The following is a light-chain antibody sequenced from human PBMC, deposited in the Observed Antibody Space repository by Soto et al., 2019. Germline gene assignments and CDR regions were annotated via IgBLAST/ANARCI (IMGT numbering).Light chain of an antibody. Sequence: FTHSPGTLSLSRGERGTLSCRASKSVSSSYLAWYQQKPGEAPRLLIYGASSRATGIPDRLSGSGSGTEFTLTISSLKHDDFATYYCQQYNSYWTFGEGTKVDI. CDR1: KSVSSSY. J-gene: IGKJ1*01. CDR2: GAS. CDR3: QQYNSYWT. V-gene: IGKV3-20*01.